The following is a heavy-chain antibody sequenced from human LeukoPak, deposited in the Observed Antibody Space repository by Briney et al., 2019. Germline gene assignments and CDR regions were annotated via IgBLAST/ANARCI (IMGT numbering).Heavy chain of an antibody. Sequence: ASVKVSCKASGYTFTGYGISWVRQAPGQGLEWMGWISAYNGNTNYAQKLQGRVTMTTDTSTSTAYMELRSLRSDDTAVYYCARDEAPTYYDFWSGYYDYWGQGTLVTVSS. CDR1: GYTFTGYG. D-gene: IGHD3-3*01. V-gene: IGHV1-18*01. CDR2: ISAYNGNT. CDR3: ARDEAPTYYDFWSGYYDY. J-gene: IGHJ4*02.